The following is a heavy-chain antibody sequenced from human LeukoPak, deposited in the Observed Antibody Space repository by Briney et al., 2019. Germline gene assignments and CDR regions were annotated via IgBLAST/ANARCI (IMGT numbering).Heavy chain of an antibody. CDR3: ARYYYDSSGYYYFDY. CDR2: IKQDRSEK. CDR1: GFTFTNYW. V-gene: IGHV3-7*01. Sequence: GGSLRLSCAASGFTFTNYWMSWVRQAPGKGLELVANIKQDRSEKYYVDSVKGRFTISRDNAKNSLCLQMNSLRAEDTAVYYCARYYYDSSGYYYFDYWGQGTLVTVSS. J-gene: IGHJ4*02. D-gene: IGHD3-22*01.